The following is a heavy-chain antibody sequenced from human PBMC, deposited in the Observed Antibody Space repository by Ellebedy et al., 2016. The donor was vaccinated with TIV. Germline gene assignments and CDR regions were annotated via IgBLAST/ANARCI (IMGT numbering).Heavy chain of an antibody. Sequence: GESLKISCAASGFTVSSNYMTWVRQAPGKGLEWVSVIYSGGSTYYADSVKGRFTISRDNSKNTLYLQMNSLRAEDTAVYYCAKEREFSYGSPFDPWGQGTLVIVSS. CDR3: AKEREFSYGSPFDP. CDR1: GFTVSSNY. V-gene: IGHV3-53*01. CDR2: IYSGGST. D-gene: IGHD5-18*01. J-gene: IGHJ5*02.